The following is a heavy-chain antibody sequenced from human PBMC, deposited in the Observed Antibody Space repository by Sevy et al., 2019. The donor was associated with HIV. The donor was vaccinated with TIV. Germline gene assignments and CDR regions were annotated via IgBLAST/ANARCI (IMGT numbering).Heavy chain of an antibody. J-gene: IGHJ6*02. Sequence: GGSLRLSCAASGFTFSSYDMHWVRQATGKGLEWVSAIGTAGDTYYPGSVKGRFTISRENAKNSLYLQMNSLRAGDTAVYYCAIDSRLRRGMDVWGQGTTVTVSS. CDR1: GFTFSSYD. CDR2: IGTAGDT. V-gene: IGHV3-13*01. CDR3: AIDSRLRRGMDV. D-gene: IGHD4-17*01.